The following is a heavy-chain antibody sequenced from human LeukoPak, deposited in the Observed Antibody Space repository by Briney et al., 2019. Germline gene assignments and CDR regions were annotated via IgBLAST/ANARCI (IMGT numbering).Heavy chain of an antibody. J-gene: IGHJ4*02. CDR2: IFPGDSDT. CDR3: ARHNGIYSSNDY. V-gene: IGHV5-51*01. CDR1: GYSFTSYW. Sequence: AESLKISCKGSGYSFTSYWIGWVRHMPGKSVEWMGIIFPGDSDTRYSPSFQGQVTISADKSISTAYLQWSSLKASDTAMYYCARHNGIYSSNDYWGQGTLVTVSS. D-gene: IGHD4-11*01.